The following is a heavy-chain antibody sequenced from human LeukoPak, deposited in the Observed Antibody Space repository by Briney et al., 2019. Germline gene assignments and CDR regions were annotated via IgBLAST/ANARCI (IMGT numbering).Heavy chain of an antibody. D-gene: IGHD2-15*01. CDR3: ARAGNIVVVVAAHDY. CDR2: IKQDGSEK. CDR1: GFTFSSYW. J-gene: IGHJ4*02. Sequence: GGSLRLSCAASGFTFSSYWMSWVRQAPGKGLKWVANIKQDGSEKYYVDSVKGRFTISRDNAKNSLYLQMNSLRAEDTAVYYCARAGNIVVVVAAHDYWGQGTLVIVSS. V-gene: IGHV3-7*03.